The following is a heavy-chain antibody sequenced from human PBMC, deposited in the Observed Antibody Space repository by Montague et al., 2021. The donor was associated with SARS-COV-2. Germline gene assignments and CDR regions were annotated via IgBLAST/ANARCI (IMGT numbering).Heavy chain of an antibody. CDR1: GGTAITDTHY. D-gene: IGHD1-1*01. CDR2: VSYSGST. J-gene: IGHJ4*02. Sequence: SETLSLTCSASGGTAITDTHYWGWVRHSPGKGLEWLGSVSYSGSTYYNPSVKSRVAVPLDTSRTQCSLRLNSLTAADAAVYYCARDSRLNCFYYWGRGILVAVSS. CDR3: ARDSRLNCFYY. V-gene: IGHV4-39*07.